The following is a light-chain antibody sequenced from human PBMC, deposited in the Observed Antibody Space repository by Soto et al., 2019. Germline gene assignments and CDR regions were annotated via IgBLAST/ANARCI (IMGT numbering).Light chain of an antibody. Sequence: QSALTQPPSASGSPGRSVTISCTGTNSDVGGYNYVSWYQQYPGKAPKLIIYEVNERPSGVPDRVSGSKSGNTASLTVSGLQTADEADYYCSSYAGSNWYVFGTGTKVTVL. J-gene: IGLJ1*01. CDR1: NSDVGGYNY. CDR3: SSYAGSNWYV. CDR2: EVN. V-gene: IGLV2-8*01.